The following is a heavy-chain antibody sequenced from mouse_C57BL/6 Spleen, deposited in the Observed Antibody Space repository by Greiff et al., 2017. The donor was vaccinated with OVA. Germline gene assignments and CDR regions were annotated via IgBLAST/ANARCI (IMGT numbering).Heavy chain of an antibody. CDR2: IDPSDSYT. CDR1: GYTFTSYW. CDR3: ARRSSYGYAMDY. Sequence: QVQLQQPGAELVMPGASVKLSCKASGYTFTSYWMHWVKQRPGQGLEWIGEIDPSDSYTNYNQKFKGKSTLTVDESSSTAYMQLSSLTSEDSAVYYCARRSSYGYAMDYWGQGTSVTVSS. J-gene: IGHJ4*01. D-gene: IGHD1-1*01. V-gene: IGHV1-69*01.